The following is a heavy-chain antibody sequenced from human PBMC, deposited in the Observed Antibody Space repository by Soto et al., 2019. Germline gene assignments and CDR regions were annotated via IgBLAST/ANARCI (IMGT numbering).Heavy chain of an antibody. Sequence: PGESLKISCKGSGYSFTSYWIGWVRQMPGKGLEWMGIIYPGDSDTRYSPSFQGQVTISADKSISTAYLQWSSLKASDTAMYYCARQAKQLWLLPYYYGMDVWGQGTTVTVSS. D-gene: IGHD5-18*01. CDR1: GYSFTSYW. CDR2: IYPGDSDT. J-gene: IGHJ6*02. CDR3: ARQAKQLWLLPYYYGMDV. V-gene: IGHV5-51*01.